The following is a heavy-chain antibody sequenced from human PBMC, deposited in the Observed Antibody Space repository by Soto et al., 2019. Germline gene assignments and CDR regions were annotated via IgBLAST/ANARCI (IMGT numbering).Heavy chain of an antibody. CDR2: IRSNPYGGTT. J-gene: IGHJ4*02. CDR1: GFTIGDAA. Sequence: GGSLRLSCTVSGFTIGDAAINWFRQAPGKGLEWVGFIRSNPYGGTTEYAASVKDRFIISRDDSKSSAYLQMNSLKTEDTAVYYCARTNPRSASGYFDRWGQGTLVTVSS. D-gene: IGHD3-9*01. V-gene: IGHV3-49*03. CDR3: ARTNPRSASGYFDR.